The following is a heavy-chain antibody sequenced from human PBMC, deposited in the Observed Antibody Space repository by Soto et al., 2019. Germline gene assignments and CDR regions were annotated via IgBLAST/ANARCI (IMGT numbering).Heavy chain of an antibody. CDR1: GFTFSSYG. D-gene: IGHD6-13*01. Sequence: GGSLRLSCAASGFTFSSYGMLWVRQAPGKGLEWVAVIWYDGSNKYYADSVKGRFTISRDNSKNTLYLQMNSLRAEDTAVYYCARGTENSSSWWGYYYGMDVWGQGTTVTVSS. CDR2: IWYDGSNK. V-gene: IGHV3-33*01. J-gene: IGHJ6*02. CDR3: ARGTENSSSWWGYYYGMDV.